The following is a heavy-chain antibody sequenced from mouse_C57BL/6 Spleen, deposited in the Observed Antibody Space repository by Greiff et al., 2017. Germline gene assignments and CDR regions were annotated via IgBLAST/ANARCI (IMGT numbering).Heavy chain of an antibody. D-gene: IGHD1-1*01. CDR1: GYTFTSYW. Sequence: VQLQQPGAELVMPGASVKLSCKASGYTFTSYWMHWVKQRPGQGLEWIGEIDPSDSYTNYNQKFKGKSTLTVDKSSSTAYMQLSSLTSEDSAVYYGARAGSSSVGFAYWGQGTLVTVAA. CDR2: IDPSDSYT. CDR3: ARAGSSSVGFAY. V-gene: IGHV1-69*01. J-gene: IGHJ3*01.